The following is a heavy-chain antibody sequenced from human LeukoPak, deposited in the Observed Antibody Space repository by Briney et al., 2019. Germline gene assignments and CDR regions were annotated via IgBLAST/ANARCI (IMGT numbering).Heavy chain of an antibody. CDR2: ISFDGSKK. D-gene: IGHD3-10*01. Sequence: GGSLRLSCAASGFTSSSFAMHWVRQAPGKGLEWVAVISFDGSKKQYVDSVKGRFSFSRDHSKNTLYLQMNSLRAEDTAVYYCARDQGTYGPLDYWGQGTLVTVSS. V-gene: IGHV3-30*04. CDR3: ARDQGTYGPLDY. CDR1: GFTSSSFA. J-gene: IGHJ4*02.